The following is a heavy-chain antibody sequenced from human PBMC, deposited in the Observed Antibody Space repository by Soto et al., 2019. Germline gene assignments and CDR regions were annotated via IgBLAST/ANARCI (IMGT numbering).Heavy chain of an antibody. CDR1: GFTFSSYA. Sequence: VGSLRLSCAASGFTFSSYAMSWVRQAPGKGLEWVSAISGSGGSTYYADSVKGRFTISRDNSKNTLYLQMNSLRAEDTAVYYCAKDTYYDFWSGYDYFDYWGQGTLVTVSS. D-gene: IGHD3-3*01. J-gene: IGHJ4*02. V-gene: IGHV3-23*01. CDR2: ISGSGGST. CDR3: AKDTYYDFWSGYDYFDY.